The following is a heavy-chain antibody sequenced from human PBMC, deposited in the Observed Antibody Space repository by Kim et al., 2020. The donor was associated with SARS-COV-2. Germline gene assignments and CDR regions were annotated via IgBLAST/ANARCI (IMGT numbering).Heavy chain of an antibody. CDR2: IYYSGRT. D-gene: IGHD3-9*01. Sequence: SETLSLTCTVSGDSAATYYWNWVRQPPGKGLEWIGNIYYSGRTTYNPSFKSRVTISVDTSQTQFSLKLSSVTAADTAVYYCARSAPLSYEILTGYDWALDLWGRGTLVAVSS. V-gene: IGHV4-59*02. CDR3: ARSAPLSYEILTGYDWALDL. J-gene: IGHJ2*01. CDR1: GDSAATYY.